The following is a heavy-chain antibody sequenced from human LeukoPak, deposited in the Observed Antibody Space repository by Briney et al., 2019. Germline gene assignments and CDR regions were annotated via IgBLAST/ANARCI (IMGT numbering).Heavy chain of an antibody. V-gene: IGHV3-30*18. D-gene: IGHD6-13*01. Sequence: GGSLRLSCAASGFTFSSYSMNWVRQAPGKGLEWVAVISYDGSNKYYADSVKGRFTISRDNSKNTLYLQMNSLRAEDTAVYYCAKELSYSSSWYGVRYYGMDVWGQGTTVTVSS. CDR1: GFTFSSYS. J-gene: IGHJ6*02. CDR3: AKELSYSSSWYGVRYYGMDV. CDR2: ISYDGSNK.